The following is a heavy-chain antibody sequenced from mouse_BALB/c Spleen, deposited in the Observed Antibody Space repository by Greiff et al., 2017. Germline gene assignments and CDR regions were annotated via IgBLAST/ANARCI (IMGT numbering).Heavy chain of an antibody. J-gene: IGHJ2*01. CDR1: GYTFTSYT. D-gene: IGHD1-1*02. V-gene: IGHV1-4*02. CDR3: ARGYGPKGYFDY. CDR2: INPSSGYT. Sequence: VQLQQSAAELARPGASVKMSCKASGYTFTSYTMHWVKQRPGQGLEWIGYINPSSGYTEYNQKFKDKTTLTADKSSSTAYMQLSSLTSEDSAVYYCARGYGPKGYFDYWGQGTTLTVSS.